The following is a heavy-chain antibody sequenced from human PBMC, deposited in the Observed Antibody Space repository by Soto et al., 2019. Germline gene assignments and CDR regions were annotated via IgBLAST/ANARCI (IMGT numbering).Heavy chain of an antibody. CDR2: ISSGGAST. V-gene: IGHV3-23*01. CDR1: GFIFSNYA. CDR3: ANPSAGSYFFPFDY. J-gene: IGHJ4*02. D-gene: IGHD3-10*01. Sequence: PGGSLRLSCAASGFIFSNYAMSWVRQAPGKGLEWVSAISSGGASTYYADSVKGRFTISRDNSKNTLYLHLNSLRAEDAAVYYCANPSAGSYFFPFDYWGQGNLVTVSS.